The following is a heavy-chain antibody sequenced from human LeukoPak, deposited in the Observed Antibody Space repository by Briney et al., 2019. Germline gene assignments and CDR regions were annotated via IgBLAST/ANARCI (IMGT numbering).Heavy chain of an antibody. CDR2: ISGSGGST. J-gene: IGHJ4*02. Sequence: PGGSLRLSCAASGFTFSSYAMSWVRQAPGKGLEWVSAISGSGGSTYYADSVKGRFTISRDNSKNTLYLQMNSLRIDDTAVYYCARDLTYSDVDYWGQGTLVTVSS. CDR3: ARDLTYSDVDY. V-gene: IGHV3-23*01. D-gene: IGHD3-9*01. CDR1: GFTFSSYA.